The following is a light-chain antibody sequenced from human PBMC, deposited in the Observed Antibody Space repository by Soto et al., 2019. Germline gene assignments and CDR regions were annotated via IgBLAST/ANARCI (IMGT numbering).Light chain of an antibody. CDR2: TND. Sequence: SVLAQPPPASGAPRRRGTLSFSGSSSNIGSNTVNWYQQLPGTAPKLLIYTNDQRPSGVPDRFSGSRSGTSASLAITGLQAEDEADYYCQSYDRHLNTLNYVFGTGTKVTVL. V-gene: IGLV1-44*01. CDR3: QSYDRHLNTLNYV. J-gene: IGLJ1*01. CDR1: SSNIGSNT.